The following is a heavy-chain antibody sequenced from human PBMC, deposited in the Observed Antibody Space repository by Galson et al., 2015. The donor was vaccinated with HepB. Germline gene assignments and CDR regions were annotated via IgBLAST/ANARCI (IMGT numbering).Heavy chain of an antibody. CDR2: ISSSSTI. D-gene: IGHD4-17*01. Sequence: SLRLSCAASGFTFSSYSMNWVRQAPGKGLEWVSYISSSSTIYYADSVKGRFTISRDNAKNSLYLQMNSLRDEDTAVYYCARDLKAVTTGGVWGQGTLVTVSS. CDR3: ARDLKAVTTGGV. CDR1: GFTFSSYS. V-gene: IGHV3-48*02. J-gene: IGHJ4*02.